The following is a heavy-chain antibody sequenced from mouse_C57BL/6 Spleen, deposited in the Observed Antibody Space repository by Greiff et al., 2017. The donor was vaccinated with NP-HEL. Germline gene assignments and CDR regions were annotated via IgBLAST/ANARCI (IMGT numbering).Heavy chain of an antibody. J-gene: IGHJ2*01. CDR2: IDPEDGDT. V-gene: IGHV14-2*01. CDR1: GFNIKDYY. D-gene: IGHD1-1*01. CDR3: ARAEKVIAYGSREFDD. Sequence: VQLQQSGAELVKPGASVKLSCTASGFNIKDYYMHWVKQRTEQGLEWIGRIDPEDGDTKYAPKLPGQATITADTSSNTAYLQLSSLTSEDTAVYYCARAEKVIAYGSREFDDWGQGTTLTVSS.